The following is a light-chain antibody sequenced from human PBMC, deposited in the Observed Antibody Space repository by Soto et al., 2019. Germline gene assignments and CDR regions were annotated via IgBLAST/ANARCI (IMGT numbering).Light chain of an antibody. V-gene: IGLV1-44*01. CDR2: SNN. J-gene: IGLJ1*01. Sequence: QRDRNNALSGSRTPREGGPISCSGSSSNIGSNTVNWYQQLPGTAPKLLIYSNNQRPSGVPDRFSGSKSGTSASLAISGLQSEDEADYYCAAWDDSLNGYVFGTGTKVTV. CDR3: AAWDDSLNGYV. CDR1: SSNIGSNT.